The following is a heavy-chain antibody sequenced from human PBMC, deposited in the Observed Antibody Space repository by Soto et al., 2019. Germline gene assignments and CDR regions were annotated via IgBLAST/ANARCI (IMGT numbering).Heavy chain of an antibody. D-gene: IGHD4-17*01. CDR2: IYYSGST. J-gene: IGHJ4*02. Sequence: QLQLQESGPGLVKPSETLFLTCTFSGGSISSSSYYWGLIRQPPGKGLEWIGSIYYSGSTYYNPSLQSRVTDDLDPSKNHFSLKLSSLTAADLSVYYCASYYGHHGYWGQGPLVTVSS. CDR3: ASYYGHHGY. CDR1: GGSISSSSYY. V-gene: IGHV4-39*02.